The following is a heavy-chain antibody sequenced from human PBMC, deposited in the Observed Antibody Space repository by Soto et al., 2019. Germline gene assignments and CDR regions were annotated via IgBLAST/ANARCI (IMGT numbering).Heavy chain of an antibody. CDR2: ISGSGGST. J-gene: IGHJ4*02. CDR1: GFTFRSYA. Sequence: EVQLLESGGGLVQPGGSLRLSCAASGFTFRSYAMSWVRQTPGKGLEWVSTISGSGGSTYYADSVKGRFTVSRDNSKNTLYLQMNSLRAEDTAVYYCARAIAAAGQYYFDYWGQGTLVTVSS. D-gene: IGHD6-13*01. CDR3: ARAIAAAGQYYFDY. V-gene: IGHV3-23*01.